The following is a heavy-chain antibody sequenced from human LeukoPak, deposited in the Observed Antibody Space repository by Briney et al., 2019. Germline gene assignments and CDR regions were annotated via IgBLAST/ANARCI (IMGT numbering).Heavy chain of an antibody. CDR3: ARGHYYDSSRFARGNWFDP. J-gene: IGHJ5*02. CDR1: GGSISSSSYY. V-gene: IGHV4-39*07. D-gene: IGHD3-22*01. Sequence: SETLSLTCTVSGGSISSSSYYWGWIRQPPGKGLEWIGSIYYSGSIYYNPSLKSRVTISVDTSMNQFSLKLSSVTAADTAVYYCARGHYYDSSRFARGNWFDPWGQGTLVTVSS. CDR2: IYYSGSI.